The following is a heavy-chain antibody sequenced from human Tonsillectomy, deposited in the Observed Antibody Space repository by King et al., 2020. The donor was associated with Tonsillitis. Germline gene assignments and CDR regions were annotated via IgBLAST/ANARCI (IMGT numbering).Heavy chain of an antibody. D-gene: IGHD2-21*02. CDR1: GGSFSNYY. Sequence: VQLQQWGAGLLKPSETLSLTCAVYGGSFSNYYWSWIRQPPGKGLEWIGEINHSGSTNYNPSLKSRVTISVDTSKNQLSLKLSSVTAADTAVYYCAREGAAYCGGDCYSGSDAFDIWGQGTMVTVSS. CDR2: INHSGST. CDR3: AREGAAYCGGDCYSGSDAFDI. V-gene: IGHV4-34*01. J-gene: IGHJ3*02.